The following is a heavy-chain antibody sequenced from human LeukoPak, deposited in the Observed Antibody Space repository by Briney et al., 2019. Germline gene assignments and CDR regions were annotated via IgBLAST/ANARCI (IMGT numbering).Heavy chain of an antibody. V-gene: IGHV1-2*02. Sequence: GASVKVSCKASGYTFTGFFMHWVRQAPGQGLEWMGWINPNIGDAYYAQKFQGRVTMTRDRSINTAYMELSRLTPDDTAVYYCARMDLDGGDSIGFDSWGQGTLVTVSS. J-gene: IGHJ5*01. CDR1: GYTFTGFF. CDR2: INPNIGDA. CDR3: ARMDLDGGDSIGFDS. D-gene: IGHD2-21*02.